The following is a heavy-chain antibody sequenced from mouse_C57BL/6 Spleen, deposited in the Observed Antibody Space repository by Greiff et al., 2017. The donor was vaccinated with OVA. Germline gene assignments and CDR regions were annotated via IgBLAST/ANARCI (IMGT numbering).Heavy chain of an antibody. CDR3: ARDFTTVVAKYFDV. J-gene: IGHJ1*03. D-gene: IGHD1-1*01. V-gene: IGHV5-4*01. CDR2: ISDGGSYT. CDR1: GFTFSSYA. Sequence: EVKLMESGGGLVKPGGSLKLSCAASGFTFSSYAMSWVRQTPEKRLEWVATISDGGSYTYYPDNVKGRFTISRDNAKNNLYLQMSHLKSEDTAMYYCARDFTTVVAKYFDVWGTGTTVTVSS.